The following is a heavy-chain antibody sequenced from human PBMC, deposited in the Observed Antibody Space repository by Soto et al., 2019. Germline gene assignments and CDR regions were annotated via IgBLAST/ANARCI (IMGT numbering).Heavy chain of an antibody. CDR2: MNPNSGNT. V-gene: IGHV1-8*01. Sequence: QVQLVQSGAEVKKPGASVKVSCKASGYTFTSYDINWVRQATGQGLEWMGWMNPNSGNTGYAQKXXGXXTMTTNTSISTAYMELSSLGSEDTAVYYCAGEHSSSWRFDYWGQGTLVTVSS. CDR1: GYTFTSYD. D-gene: IGHD6-13*01. CDR3: AGEHSSSWRFDY. J-gene: IGHJ4*02.